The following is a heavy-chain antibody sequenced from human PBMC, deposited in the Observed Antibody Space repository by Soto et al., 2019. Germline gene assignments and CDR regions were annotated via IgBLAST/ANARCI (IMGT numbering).Heavy chain of an antibody. CDR3: ASAGEIAVAGNYYNYGMDV. CDR1: GFTFSSYT. Sequence: EVQLVESGGGMVQPGGSLRLSCAASGFTFSSYTMNWVRQAPGKGLEWVSYISTSSSTRYYADSVKGRFTISRDNAKNSLDLQMNSLRAEDTAVYFCASAGEIAVAGNYYNYGMDVWGQGTTVTVSS. J-gene: IGHJ6*02. D-gene: IGHD6-19*01. V-gene: IGHV3-48*01. CDR2: ISTSSSTR.